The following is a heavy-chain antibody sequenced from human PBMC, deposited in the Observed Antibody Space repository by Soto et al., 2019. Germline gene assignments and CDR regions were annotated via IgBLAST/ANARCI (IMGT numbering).Heavy chain of an antibody. Sequence: KGLEWVAVISYDGSNKYYADSVKGRFTISRDNSKNTLYLQMNSLRAEDTAVYYCAKEYYDYIWGSYRAFDYWGQGTLVTVSS. V-gene: IGHV3-30*18. D-gene: IGHD3-16*01. CDR2: ISYDGSNK. CDR3: AKEYYDYIWGSYRAFDY. J-gene: IGHJ4*02.